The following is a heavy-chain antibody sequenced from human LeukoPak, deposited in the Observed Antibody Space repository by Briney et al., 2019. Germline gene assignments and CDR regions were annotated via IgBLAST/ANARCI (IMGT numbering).Heavy chain of an antibody. D-gene: IGHD5-18*01. Sequence: GGSLRLSCAASGFTFNYAWMSWVRQAPGKGLEWVGRIKSKTDGETTDYAAPVKGRFTISRDDSKNTLYLQMNSLKTEDTDLYYCTTAPSGYAYMNGWHLDYWGQGALVTVSS. CDR3: TTAPSGYAYMNGWHLDY. V-gene: IGHV3-15*01. J-gene: IGHJ4*02. CDR1: GFTFNYAW. CDR2: IKSKTDGETT.